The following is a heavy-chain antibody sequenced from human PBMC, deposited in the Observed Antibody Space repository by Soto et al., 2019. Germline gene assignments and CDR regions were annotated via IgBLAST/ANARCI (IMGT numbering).Heavy chain of an antibody. V-gene: IGHV3-33*01. CDR1: GFTFRTYG. Sequence: VQLVESGGGVVQPGRSLRLSCAASGFTFRTYGMYWVRQAPGKGLEWVAVIWYDASNKYYADSVKGRITISRDNSENTRYLQMNSLRADDTAVYYCARGRVDGGELDLWGQGTLVTVSS. CDR3: ARGRVDGGELDL. CDR2: IWYDASNK. J-gene: IGHJ4*02. D-gene: IGHD1-26*01.